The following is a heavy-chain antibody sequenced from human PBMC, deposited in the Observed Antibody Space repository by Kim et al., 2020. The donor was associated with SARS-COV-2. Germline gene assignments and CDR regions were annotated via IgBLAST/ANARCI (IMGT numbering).Heavy chain of an antibody. J-gene: IGHJ6*02. CDR1: GGSISSYY. CDR3: AGDKGPLYYYYYGMDV. CDR2: IYYSGRT. Sequence: SETLSLTCTVSGGSISSYYLSWIRQPPGKGLEWIGYIYYSGRTNYNPSLKSRVSISVDTYKNQFSLKLSSVTAADTPGYYCAGDKGPLYYYYYGMDVWGQGTTVTVSS. V-gene: IGHV4-59*01.